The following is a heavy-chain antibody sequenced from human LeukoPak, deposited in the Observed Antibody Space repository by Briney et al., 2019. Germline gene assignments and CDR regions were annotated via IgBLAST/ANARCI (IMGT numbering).Heavy chain of an antibody. J-gene: IGHJ4*02. V-gene: IGHV4-30-4*01. CDR2: IYYSGST. CDR1: GGSISSGDYY. Sequence: SETLSLTCTVSGGSISSGDYYWSWIRQPPGKGLEWIGYIYYSGSTYYNPSLKSRVTISVDTSKNQFSLKLSSVTAADTAVYYCARHRAGYHLDWWGQGTLVTVSS. CDR3: ARHRAGYHLDW. D-gene: IGHD3-9*01.